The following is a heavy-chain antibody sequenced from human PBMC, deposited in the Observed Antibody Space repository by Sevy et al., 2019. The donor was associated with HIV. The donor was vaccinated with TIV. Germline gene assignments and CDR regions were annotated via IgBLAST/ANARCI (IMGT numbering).Heavy chain of an antibody. D-gene: IGHD6-13*01. J-gene: IGHJ4*02. CDR1: GFTFSSYG. Sequence: GESLKISCAASGFTFSSYGMHWVRQAPGKGLEWVAVISYDGSNKYYADSVKGRFTISRDNSKNTLYLQMNSLRAEDTAVYYCAKGEVHSSSWYYFDYWGQGTLVTVSS. V-gene: IGHV3-30*18. CDR3: AKGEVHSSSWYYFDY. CDR2: ISYDGSNK.